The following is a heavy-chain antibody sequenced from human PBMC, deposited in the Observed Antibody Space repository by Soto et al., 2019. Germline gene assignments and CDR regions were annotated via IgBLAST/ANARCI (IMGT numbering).Heavy chain of an antibody. CDR1: GFTFGNYW. V-gene: IGHV3-74*03. CDR3: ARGGLRHALDV. J-gene: IGHJ6*02. CDR2: VNNDGTDT. D-gene: IGHD2-21*01. Sequence: GGSLRLSCAASGFTFGNYWMYWVRQAPGKGLVWVSRVNNDGTDTTHADSVKGRFTISRENAENTLYLQMNSLRAEDTAVYYCARGGLRHALDVWGQGSTVTVSS.